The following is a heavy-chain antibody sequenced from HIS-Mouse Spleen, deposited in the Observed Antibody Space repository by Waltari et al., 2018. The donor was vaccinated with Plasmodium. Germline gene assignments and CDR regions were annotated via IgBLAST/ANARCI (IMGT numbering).Heavy chain of an antibody. D-gene: IGHD6-6*01. J-gene: IGHJ6*02. CDR1: GFSLSTSGMC. CDR3: ARTTYSSSSAKYYYYGMDV. V-gene: IGHV2-70*15. CDR2: IDWDDDK. Sequence: QVTLRESGPALVKPTQTLTLTCTFSGFSLSTSGMCVSCIRQPPGKALEWLARIDWDDDKNYSTSLKTRLTISKDTSKNQVVLTMTNMDPVDTATYYCARTTYSSSSAKYYYYGMDVWGQGTTVTVSS.